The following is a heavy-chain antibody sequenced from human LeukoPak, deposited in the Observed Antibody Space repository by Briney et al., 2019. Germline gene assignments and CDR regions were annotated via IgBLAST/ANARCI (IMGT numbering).Heavy chain of an antibody. J-gene: IGHJ4*02. D-gene: IGHD5-24*01. CDR2: INSDGSST. Sequence: GGSLRLSCAASGFTFSSYWMHWVRQAPGKGLVWVSGINSDGSSTRYADSVKGRFTISRDNAKNTLYLQMNSLRAEDTAVYYCARDRAEGYFDYWGQGTLVTVSS. CDR1: GFTFSSYW. V-gene: IGHV3-74*01. CDR3: ARDRAEGYFDY.